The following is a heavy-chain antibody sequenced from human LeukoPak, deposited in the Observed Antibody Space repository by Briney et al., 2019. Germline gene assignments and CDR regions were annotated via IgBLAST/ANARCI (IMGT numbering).Heavy chain of an antibody. D-gene: IGHD1-26*01. CDR2: FDPEDGET. CDR1: GYSLTELS. Sequence: ASVTVSCTVSGYSLTELSMRWVRQAPGKGLEWMGGFDPEDGETIYAQKFQGRVTMTEDTSTDTAYMELSSLRSEDTAVYYCATGDFVVGATNFDYWGQGTLVTVSS. V-gene: IGHV1-24*01. CDR3: ATGDFVVGATNFDY. J-gene: IGHJ4*02.